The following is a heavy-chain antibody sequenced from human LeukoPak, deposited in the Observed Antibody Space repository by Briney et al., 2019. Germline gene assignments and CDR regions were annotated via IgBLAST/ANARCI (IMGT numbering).Heavy chain of an antibody. CDR3: ARTVATWSYYYYYMDV. V-gene: IGHV3-48*03. J-gene: IGHJ6*03. CDR1: GFTFSSYE. Sequence: GGSLRLSCAASGFTFSSYEMNWVRQAPGKGLEWVSYISSSGSTIYYADSVKGRFTISRDNAKNSLYLQMNSLRAEDTAVYYCARTVATWSYYYYYMDVWGKGTTVTVSS. D-gene: IGHD5-12*01. CDR2: ISSSGSTI.